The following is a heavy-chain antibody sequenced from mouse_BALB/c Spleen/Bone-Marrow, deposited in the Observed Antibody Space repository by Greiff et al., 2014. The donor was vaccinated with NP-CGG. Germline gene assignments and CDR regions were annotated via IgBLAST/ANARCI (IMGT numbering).Heavy chain of an antibody. CDR1: GYTFTDYN. CDR3: GRGYYFDY. CDR2: INPNYNST. V-gene: IGHV1-18*01. J-gene: IGHJ2*01. Sequence: VHVKQSGAELVKPGASVKISCKASGYTFTDYNMDRVKQSHGKSLEWIGDINPNYNSTSYNQKFKGKATLTVDKSSSTAYMELRSLTSEDTAVYYCGRGYYFDYWGQGTTLTVSS.